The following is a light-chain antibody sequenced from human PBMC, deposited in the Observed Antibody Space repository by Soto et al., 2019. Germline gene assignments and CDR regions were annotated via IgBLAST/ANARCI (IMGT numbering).Light chain of an antibody. Sequence: EIVMTQSPATLSVSPGERATLSCRASQSVSNSLAWYQQKPGQAPRLLIYGASTRATGIPARFSGSGSGTEFTLTISSLQSEDFAIYYCQQYNNWISWTFGQGTKVEIK. CDR3: QQYNNWISWT. V-gene: IGKV3-15*01. CDR2: GAS. CDR1: QSVSNS. J-gene: IGKJ1*01.